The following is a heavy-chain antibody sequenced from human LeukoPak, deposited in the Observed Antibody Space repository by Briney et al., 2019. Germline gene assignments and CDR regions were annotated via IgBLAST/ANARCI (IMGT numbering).Heavy chain of an antibody. D-gene: IGHD2-15*01. Sequence: ASVKVSCKASGGTFSSYAISWVRQAPGQGLEWMGRIIPIFGIANYAQKFQGRVTITADKSTSTAYMELSSLRSEDTAVYYCASSPQYCSGGSCYQAGDYWGQGILVTVSS. CDR2: IIPIFGIA. J-gene: IGHJ4*02. CDR3: ASSPQYCSGGSCYQAGDY. V-gene: IGHV1-69*04. CDR1: GGTFSSYA.